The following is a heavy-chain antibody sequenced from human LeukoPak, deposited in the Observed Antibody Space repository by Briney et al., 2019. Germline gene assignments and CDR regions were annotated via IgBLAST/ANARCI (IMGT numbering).Heavy chain of an antibody. CDR2: VYYNGNT. V-gene: IGHV4-59*01. CDR3: ATTGGSGAGS. D-gene: IGHD5-12*01. J-gene: IGHJ5*02. CDR1: GVSISRYY. Sequence: SETLSLTCAVSGVSISRYYLSWVRQPPGKGLEWIGYVYYNGNTNYHPPLKSRVTISVATSKSQFSLKLNSVTAADTAVYYCATTGGSGAGSWGQGTVVTVSS.